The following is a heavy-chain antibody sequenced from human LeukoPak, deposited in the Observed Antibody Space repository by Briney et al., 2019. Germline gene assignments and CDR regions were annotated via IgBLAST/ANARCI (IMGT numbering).Heavy chain of an antibody. CDR2: MNPNSGNT. CDR1: GYTFTIYD. Sequence: ASGKVSCKASGYTFTIYDINWVRQATGQGLEWMGWMNPNSGNTGYAQKFQGRVTITRNTSISTAYMELSSLRSEDTAVYYCARGIRRGSSERFDPWGQGTLVTVSS. J-gene: IGHJ5*02. D-gene: IGHD3-10*01. CDR3: ARGIRRGSSERFDP. V-gene: IGHV1-8*03.